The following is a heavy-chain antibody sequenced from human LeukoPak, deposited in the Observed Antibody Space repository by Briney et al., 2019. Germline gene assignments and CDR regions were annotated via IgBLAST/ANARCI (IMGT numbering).Heavy chain of an antibody. V-gene: IGHV3-30*18. CDR1: GFTFSSYG. CDR3: AKDREEMNTVWYFDL. Sequence: GRSLRLSCAASGFTFSSYGMHWVRQAPGKGLEWVAVISYDGNNKYYADSVRGRFTISRDNSKNTLYLQMNTLRAEDTAFYYCAKDREEMNTVWYFDLWGRGTLVTVSS. J-gene: IGHJ2*01. D-gene: IGHD4-11*01. CDR2: ISYDGNNK.